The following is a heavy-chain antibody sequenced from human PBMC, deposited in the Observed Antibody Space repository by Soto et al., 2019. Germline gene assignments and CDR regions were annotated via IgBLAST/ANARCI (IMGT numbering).Heavy chain of an antibody. Sequence: SETLSLTCAVYGGSFSGYYWSWIRQPPGKGLEWIGEINHSGSTNYNPSLKSRVTISVDTSKNQFSLKLSSVTAADTAVYYCARSSIRFGYFDWLPPDYWGQGTLVTVSS. CDR3: ARSSIRFGYFDWLPPDY. D-gene: IGHD3-9*01. CDR2: INHSGST. CDR1: GGSFSGYY. V-gene: IGHV4-34*01. J-gene: IGHJ4*02.